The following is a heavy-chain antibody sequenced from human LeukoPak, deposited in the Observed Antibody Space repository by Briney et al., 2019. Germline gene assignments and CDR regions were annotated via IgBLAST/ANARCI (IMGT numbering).Heavy chain of an antibody. J-gene: IGHJ4*02. V-gene: IGHV1-18*01. CDR2: ISAYNGNT. D-gene: IGHD3-9*01. CDR1: GYTVTSYG. Sequence: ASVKVSCKASGYTVTSYGISWVRQAPGQGLEWMGWISAYNGNTNYAQKLQGRVTMTTDTSTSTAYMELRSLRSDDTAVYYCARDGYFDWLLSAYDYWGQGTLVTVSS. CDR3: ARDGYFDWLLSAYDY.